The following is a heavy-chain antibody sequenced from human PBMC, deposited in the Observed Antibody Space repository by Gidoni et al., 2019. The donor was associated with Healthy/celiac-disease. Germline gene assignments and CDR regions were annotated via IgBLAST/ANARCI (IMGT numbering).Heavy chain of an antibody. CDR3: ARIGDRYGMDV. J-gene: IGHJ6*02. CDR2: ISSSSSYI. D-gene: IGHD2-21*01. V-gene: IGHV3-21*01. CDR1: GCTFSSYS. Sequence: EVQLVESGGGLVKPGGSLRLSCAASGCTFSSYSMNWVRQAPGKGLEWVSSISSSSSYIYYADSVKGRFTIARDNAKNSLYLQMNSLRAEDTAVYYCARIGDRYGMDVWGQGTTVTVSS.